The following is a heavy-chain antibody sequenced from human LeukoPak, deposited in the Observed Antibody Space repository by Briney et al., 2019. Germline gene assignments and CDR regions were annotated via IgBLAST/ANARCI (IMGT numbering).Heavy chain of an antibody. CDR3: AKGATTRSTVITYYFDN. CDR1: GFTFSTYA. V-gene: IGHV3-23*01. CDR2: ISGSGVTT. D-gene: IGHD4-17*01. Sequence: GGSLRLSCAASGFTFSTYAMSWVRQAPGKGLEWVSGISGSGVTTYYTDSVKGRFTISRDNAKNTLDLQIDTMRAEDTAVYYCAKGATTRSTVITYYFDNWGQGTLVTVSS. J-gene: IGHJ4*02.